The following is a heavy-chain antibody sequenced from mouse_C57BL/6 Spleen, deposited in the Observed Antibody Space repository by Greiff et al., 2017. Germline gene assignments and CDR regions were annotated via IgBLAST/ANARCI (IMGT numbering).Heavy chain of an antibody. CDR3: AGSENYFDY. J-gene: IGHJ2*01. V-gene: IGHV1-82*01. CDR2: IYPGDGDT. CDR1: GYAFSSSW. D-gene: IGHD1-1*01. Sequence: VKLQESGPELVKPGASVKISCKASGYAFSSSWMNWVKQRPGKGLEWIGRIYPGDGDTNYNGKFKGKATLTADKSSSTAYMQLSSLTSEDSAVYFCAGSENYFDYWGQGTTLTVSS.